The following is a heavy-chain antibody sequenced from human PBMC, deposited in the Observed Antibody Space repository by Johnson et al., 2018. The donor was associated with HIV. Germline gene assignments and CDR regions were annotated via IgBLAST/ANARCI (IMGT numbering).Heavy chain of an antibody. J-gene: IGHJ3*02. D-gene: IGHD3-10*01. Sequence: QVQLVESGGGVVQPGRSLRLSCAASGFTFSSYGMHWVRQAPGKGLEWVAVISYDGINKYYADSVKGRFTISRDNSKNTLYLQMNSLRAEDTAVYYCAKDYEWFGEFVDAFDIWGQGTMVTVSS. V-gene: IGHV3-30*18. CDR1: GFTFSSYG. CDR3: AKDYEWFGEFVDAFDI. CDR2: ISYDGINK.